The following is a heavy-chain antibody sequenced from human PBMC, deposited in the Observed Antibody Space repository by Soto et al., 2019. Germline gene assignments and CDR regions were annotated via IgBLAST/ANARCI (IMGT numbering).Heavy chain of an antibody. CDR2: ISGSGYNT. Sequence: EVQLLQSGGALVQPGGSLRLSCAASGFTFTSFTMNWVRQAPGKGLEWVSAISGSGYNTYDAVSVRGRFTISRDNSMNMLYLQMTSLRGDDTAVYFCAKSIRTTLSVYDYWGQGALVTVSS. D-gene: IGHD4-17*01. V-gene: IGHV3-23*01. CDR1: GFTFTSFT. CDR3: AKSIRTTLSVYDY. J-gene: IGHJ4*02.